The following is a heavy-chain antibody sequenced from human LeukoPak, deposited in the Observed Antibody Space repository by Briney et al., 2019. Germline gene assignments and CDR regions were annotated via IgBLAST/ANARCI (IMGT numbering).Heavy chain of an antibody. CDR2: IGVSGDTK. D-gene: IGHD3-16*01. V-gene: IGHV3-48*01. Sequence: PGGSLRLSCAASGFTFSSYRMNWVRQAPGKGLQWVSFIGVSGDTKFYADSVKGRFTISRDNAKNSLYLQMNSLRAEDTATYFCAREIQDLWGTHQDNWGQGTLVTVSS. CDR1: GFTFSSYR. J-gene: IGHJ4*02. CDR3: AREIQDLWGTHQDN.